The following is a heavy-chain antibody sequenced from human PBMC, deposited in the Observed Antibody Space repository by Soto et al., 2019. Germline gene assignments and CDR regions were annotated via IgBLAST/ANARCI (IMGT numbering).Heavy chain of an antibody. V-gene: IGHV4-39*01. D-gene: IGHD3-3*01. J-gene: IGHJ6*02. CDR1: GGSISSSSYY. CDR3: ARQTRITIFGDWYGMDV. CDR2: IYYSGST. Sequence: SETLSLTCTVSGGSISSSSYYWGWIRQPPGKGLEWIGSIYYSGSTYYNPSLKSRVTISVDTSKNQFSLKLSSVTAADTAVYYCARQTRITIFGDWYGMDVWGQGTTVTVSS.